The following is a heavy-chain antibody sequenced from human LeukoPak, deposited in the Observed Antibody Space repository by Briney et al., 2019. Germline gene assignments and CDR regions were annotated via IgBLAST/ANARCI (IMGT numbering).Heavy chain of an antibody. CDR2: ISGSGGST. V-gene: IGHV3-23*01. D-gene: IGHD3-22*01. Sequence: GXGLEWVXXISGSGGSTYYADSGKGRFTISRDNSKNTLYLQMNSLRAEDTAVYYCAKDLDSSGYYWDFSDYWGQGTLVTVSS. CDR3: AKDLDSSGYYWDFSDY. J-gene: IGHJ4*02.